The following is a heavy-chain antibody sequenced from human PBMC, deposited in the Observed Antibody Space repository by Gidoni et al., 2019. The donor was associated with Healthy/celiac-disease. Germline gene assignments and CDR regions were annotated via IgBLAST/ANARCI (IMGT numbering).Heavy chain of an antibody. Sequence: EVQLVESGGGLVQPGGSLRLSCAASGFTFSSYAMHWVRQAPGKGLEYVSAISSNGGSTYYANSVKGRFTISRDNSKNTLYLQMGSLRAEDMAVYYCARDGVRFGGVIVGYFQHWGQGTLVTVSS. CDR1: GFTFSSYA. V-gene: IGHV3-64*01. CDR3: ARDGVRFGGVIVGYFQH. J-gene: IGHJ1*01. CDR2: ISSNGGST. D-gene: IGHD3-16*02.